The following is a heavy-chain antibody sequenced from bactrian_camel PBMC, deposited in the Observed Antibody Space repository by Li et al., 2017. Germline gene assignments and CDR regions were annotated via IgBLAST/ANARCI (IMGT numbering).Heavy chain of an antibody. CDR3: VKDHVYGDGDVVFGT. D-gene: IGHD3*01. CDR2: IEKDGSSP. CDR1: GYTYSNNC. J-gene: IGHJ6*01. Sequence: HVQLVESGGGSVQAGGSLRLSCAASGYTYSNNCMGWFRQAPGKGLEWLSGIEKDGSSPRYQDSVKSRFTISRDNTKNMLYLQMNSLKTEDAAMYWCVKDHVYGDGDVVFGTWGQGTQVTVS. V-gene: IGHV3S6*01.